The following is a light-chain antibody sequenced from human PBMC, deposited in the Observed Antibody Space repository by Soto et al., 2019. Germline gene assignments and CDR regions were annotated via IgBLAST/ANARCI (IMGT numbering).Light chain of an antibody. V-gene: IGKV4-1*01. Sequence: DIVMTQSPDSLAVSLGERATINCKSSQSVLYSSNNKNYLAWYQQKAGQPPKVLIYWASTREYGVPDRFSGSGSGTDFTLTISSLQAEDVAVYYCHQYYSIPYTFGGGTKVEIK. CDR1: QSVLYSSNNKNY. CDR2: WAS. CDR3: HQYYSIPYT. J-gene: IGKJ4*01.